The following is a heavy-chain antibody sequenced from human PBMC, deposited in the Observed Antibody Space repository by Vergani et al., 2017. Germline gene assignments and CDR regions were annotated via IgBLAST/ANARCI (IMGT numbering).Heavy chain of an antibody. CDR1: GFTFGDHG. Sequence: QVQLVESGGGVIQPGRSLRLSCAASGFTFGDHGFHWVRRPPGKGLEWVALISYDGTNKYYTNSVRGRFTISRDNTKNSLSLQMSGLRVEDTAVYYCVRLPRGPWNFDLWGRGTLITVSS. CDR2: ISYDGTNK. V-gene: IGHV3-30-3*01. J-gene: IGHJ2*01. CDR3: VRLPRGPWNFDL.